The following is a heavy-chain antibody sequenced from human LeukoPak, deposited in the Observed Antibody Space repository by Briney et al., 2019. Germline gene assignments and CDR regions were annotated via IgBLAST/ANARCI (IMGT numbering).Heavy chain of an antibody. Sequence: PSETPSLTCTVSGGSISSYYWSWIRQPPGKGLEWIGYIYYSGSTNYNPSLKSRVTISVDTSKNQFSLKLTSVTAADTAVYYCARSALYRNSWYWDYWGQGTLVTVSS. CDR1: GGSISSYY. CDR3: ARSALYRNSWYWDY. V-gene: IGHV4-59*08. D-gene: IGHD6-13*01. J-gene: IGHJ4*02. CDR2: IYYSGST.